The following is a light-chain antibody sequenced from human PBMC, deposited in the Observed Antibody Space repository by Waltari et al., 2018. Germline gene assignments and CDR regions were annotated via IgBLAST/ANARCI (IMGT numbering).Light chain of an antibody. V-gene: IGLV3-21*04. J-gene: IGLJ1*01. CDR2: YDT. CDR3: LVWDNTSDHPGYV. Sequence: SYVLTQPPSVSVAPGQTARITCEGNNIGLQSVHWYQQRPGQAPVVVINYDTDRPSGIPERFSGSNSGNTATLTISTVEAGDEADYYCLVWDNTSDHPGYVFGTGTKVSVL. CDR1: NIGLQS.